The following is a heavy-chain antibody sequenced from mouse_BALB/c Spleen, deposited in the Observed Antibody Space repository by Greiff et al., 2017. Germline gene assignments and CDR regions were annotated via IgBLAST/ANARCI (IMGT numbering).Heavy chain of an antibody. J-gene: IGHJ3*01. V-gene: IGHV10-1*02. CDR2: IRSKSNNYAT. CDR3: VRLGYSAWFAY. CDR1: GFTFNTYA. D-gene: IGHD2-2*01. Sequence: EVQLVESGGGLVQPKGSLKLSCAASGFTFNTYAMNWVRQAPGKGLEWVARIRSKSNNYATYYADSVKDRFTISRDDSQSMLYLQMNNLKTEDTAMYYCVRLGYSAWFAYWGQGTLVTVSA.